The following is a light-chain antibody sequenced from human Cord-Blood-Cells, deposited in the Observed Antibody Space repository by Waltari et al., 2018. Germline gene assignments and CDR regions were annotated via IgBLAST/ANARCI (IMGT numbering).Light chain of an antibody. J-gene: IGLJ1*01. CDR3: QVWDSSSDHV. CDR1: NIGSKS. V-gene: IGLV3-21*03. Sequence: SYVLTQPPSVSVAPGKTARITCGGNNIGSKSVHWYQQKPGQAPVLVVYDDSDRPSGIPERSSGSNSGNTAPLTISRLEAGDEADYCCQVWDSSSDHVFGTGTKVTVL. CDR2: DDS.